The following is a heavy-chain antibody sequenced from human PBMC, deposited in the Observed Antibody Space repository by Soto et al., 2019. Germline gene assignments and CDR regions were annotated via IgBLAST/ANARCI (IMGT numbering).Heavy chain of an antibody. J-gene: IGHJ4*02. CDR1: GFIFSNAW. Sequence: VQLVESGGGLVKPGGSLRLSCAASGFIFSNAWMNWVRQAPGKGLERVGRIRSKSDGGTTDDAAPVEGRFIISRDDSKKMLYLQMNSLKIEDTAVYYCTTGWSSRDYWGQGTPVTVSA. CDR3: TTGWSSRDY. V-gene: IGHV3-15*07. D-gene: IGHD6-13*01. CDR2: IRSKSDGGTT.